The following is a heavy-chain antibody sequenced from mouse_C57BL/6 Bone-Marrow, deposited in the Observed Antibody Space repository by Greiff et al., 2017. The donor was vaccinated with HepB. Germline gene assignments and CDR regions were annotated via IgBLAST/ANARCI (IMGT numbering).Heavy chain of an antibody. CDR3: ARVHYYGSSYGYFDV. V-gene: IGHV7-1*01. D-gene: IGHD1-1*01. Sequence: DVKLVESGGGLVQSGRSLRLSCATSGFTFSDFYMEWVRQAPGKGLEWIAASSNKANDYTTEYSASVKGRFIVSRDTSQSILYLQMNALRAEDTAIYYCARVHYYGSSYGYFDVWGTGTTVTVSS. J-gene: IGHJ1*03. CDR2: SSNKANDYTT. CDR1: GFTFSDFY.